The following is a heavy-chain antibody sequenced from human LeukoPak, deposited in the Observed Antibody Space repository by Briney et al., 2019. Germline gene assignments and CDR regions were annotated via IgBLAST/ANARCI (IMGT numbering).Heavy chain of an antibody. CDR2: IIAIFGTA. D-gene: IGHD3-9*01. J-gene: IGHJ5*02. CDR3: ARDHDILTGYYRTFDP. CDR1: GYTFTGYY. Sequence: SVKVSCKASGYTFTGYYMHWVRQAPGQGLEWMGGIIAIFGTANYAQKFQGRVTITADESTSTAYMELSSLRSEDTAVYYCARDHDILTGYYRTFDPWGQGTLVTVSS. V-gene: IGHV1-69*13.